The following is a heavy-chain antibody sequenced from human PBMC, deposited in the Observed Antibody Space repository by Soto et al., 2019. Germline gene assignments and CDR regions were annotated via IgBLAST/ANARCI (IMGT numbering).Heavy chain of an antibody. CDR3: ARDPPSHYYDSSGYRDACDI. CDR2: ISAYNGNT. D-gene: IGHD3-22*01. Sequence: QVQLVQSGAEVKKPGASVKVSCKASGYTFTSYGISWVRQSPGQGLEWMGWISAYNGNTNYAQKLQGRVTMTTDTSTSTAYMEIRSLRSDDTAVYYCARDPPSHYYDSSGYRDACDIWGQGTMVTVSS. J-gene: IGHJ3*02. CDR1: GYTFTSYG. V-gene: IGHV1-18*01.